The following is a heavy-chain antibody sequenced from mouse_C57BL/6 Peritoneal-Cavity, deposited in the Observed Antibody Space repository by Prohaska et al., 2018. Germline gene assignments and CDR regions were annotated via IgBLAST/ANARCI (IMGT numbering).Heavy chain of an antibody. CDR2: ISNKANGYTT. Sequence: MCWVRQPPGKALLWFCFISNKANGYTTEYSASVKGRFTISRDNSQSILYLQMNALRAEDSATYYCARYYYGSSYAMDYWGQGTSVTVSS. D-gene: IGHD1-1*01. V-gene: IGHV7-3*01. J-gene: IGHJ4*01. CDR3: ARYYYGSSYAMDY.